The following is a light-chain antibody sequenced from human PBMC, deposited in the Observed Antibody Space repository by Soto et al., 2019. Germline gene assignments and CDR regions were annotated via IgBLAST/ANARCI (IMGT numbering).Light chain of an antibody. J-gene: IGKJ3*01. CDR3: QHYNTYSKA. Sequence: DIQMTQSPSTLSTSVGARVTITCRATQSVSYWLAWYQQKPGKAPNLLIYDGSTLASGVPPRFSGGGFGTEFTLNISSLQPDDSAIYYCQHYNTYSKAFGPGTRVEI. CDR1: QSVSYW. CDR2: DGS. V-gene: IGKV1-5*01.